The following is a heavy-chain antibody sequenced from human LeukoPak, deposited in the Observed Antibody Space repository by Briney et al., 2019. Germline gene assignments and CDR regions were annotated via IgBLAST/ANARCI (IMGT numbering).Heavy chain of an antibody. D-gene: IGHD1-7*01. J-gene: IGHJ4*02. CDR1: GFTVSSNY. V-gene: IGHV3-66*01. CDR3: AREDDWNYEDY. Sequence: GGSLRLSCAASGFTVSSNYMSWVRQAPGKGLEWVSVIYSGGTTFYADSVKGRFTISRDNSRNTLYLQMNSLRAEDTAIYYCAREDDWNYEDYWGQGTLVTVSS. CDR2: IYSGGTT.